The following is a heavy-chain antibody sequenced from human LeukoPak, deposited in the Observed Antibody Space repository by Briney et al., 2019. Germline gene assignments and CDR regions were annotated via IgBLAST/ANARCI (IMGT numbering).Heavy chain of an antibody. CDR2: IYHSGST. Sequence: SQTLSLTCTVSGGSISSGYYWGWIRQPPGKGLEWIGSIYHSGSTYYNPSLKSRVTISVDTSKNQFSLKLSSVTAADTAVYYCARVYGSDSLYYYGMDVWGQGTTVTVSS. V-gene: IGHV4-38-2*02. D-gene: IGHD3-10*01. J-gene: IGHJ6*02. CDR1: GGSISSGYY. CDR3: ARVYGSDSLYYYGMDV.